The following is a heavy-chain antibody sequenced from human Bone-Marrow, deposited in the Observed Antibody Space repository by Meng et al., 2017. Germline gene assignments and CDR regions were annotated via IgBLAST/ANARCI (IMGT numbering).Heavy chain of an antibody. Sequence: EGQLLESGGGVVQPGGSLSLSCAASGFSFSSYAMIWVRQAPGKGLEWVSEISDGGGGTYYTDSVKGRFTISRDNSKNTLYLQMNGLKVEDTAVYYCAKAWAGALDSRGQGTLVTVSS. D-gene: IGHD3-10*01. CDR1: GFSFSSYA. J-gene: IGHJ4*02. CDR3: AKAWAGALDS. CDR2: ISDGGGGT. V-gene: IGHV3-23*01.